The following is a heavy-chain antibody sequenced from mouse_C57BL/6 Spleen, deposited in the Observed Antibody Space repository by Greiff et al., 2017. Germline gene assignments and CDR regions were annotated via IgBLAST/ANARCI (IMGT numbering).Heavy chain of an antibody. V-gene: IGHV1-59*01. D-gene: IGHD2-5*01. CDR2: IDPSDSYT. CDR1: GYTFTSYW. J-gene: IGHJ3*01. Sequence: QVQLQQSGAELVRPGTSVKLSCKASGYTFTSYWMHWVKQRPGQGLEWIGVIDPSDSYTNYNQKFKGKATLTVDTSSSTAYMQLSSLTSEDSAVYYCARGGSNYPSYWGQGTLVTVSA. CDR3: ARGGSNYPSY.